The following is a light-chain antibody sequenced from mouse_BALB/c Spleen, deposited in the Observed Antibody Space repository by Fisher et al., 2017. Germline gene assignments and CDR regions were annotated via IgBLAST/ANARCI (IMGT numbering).Light chain of an antibody. CDR3: QQWSSSPLT. CDR1: SSVSY. CDR2: GTS. V-gene: IGKV4-59*01. Sequence: IVMTQSPAIMSASPGEKVTITCSASSSVSYMHWYQQKSGTSPKRWIYGTSNLASGVPARFSGSGSGTSYSLTISSMEAEDAATYYCQQWSSSPLTFGAGTKLELK. J-gene: IGKJ5*01.